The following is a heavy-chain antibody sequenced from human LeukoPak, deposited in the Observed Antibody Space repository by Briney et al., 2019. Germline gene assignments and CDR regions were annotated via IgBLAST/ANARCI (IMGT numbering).Heavy chain of an antibody. V-gene: IGHV4-59*08. J-gene: IGHJ4*02. CDR1: GGSISSYY. CDR3: ARHEVYYDSSGYSGRGFDY. Sequence: SETLSLTCTVSGGSISSYYWSWIRQPPGKGLEWIGYICYSGSTNYNPSLKSRVTISVDTSKNQFSLKLSSVTAADTAVYYCARHEVYYDSSGYSGRGFDYWGQGTLVTVSS. D-gene: IGHD3-22*01. CDR2: ICYSGST.